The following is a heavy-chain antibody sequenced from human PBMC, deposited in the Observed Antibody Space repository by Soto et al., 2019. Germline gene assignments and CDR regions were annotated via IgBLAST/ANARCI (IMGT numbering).Heavy chain of an antibody. J-gene: IGHJ4*02. CDR2: ISSGSSDT. CDR1: GFTFSSVS. V-gene: IGHV3-21*01. CDR3: ARVAY. Sequence: PGGSLRLSCEASGFTFSSVSMNWVRQVPGKGLEWVASISSGSSDTWYADSVKGRFIISRDNAQNSLFLQMNTLRPEDTAMYYCARVAYWGPGTQVTVS.